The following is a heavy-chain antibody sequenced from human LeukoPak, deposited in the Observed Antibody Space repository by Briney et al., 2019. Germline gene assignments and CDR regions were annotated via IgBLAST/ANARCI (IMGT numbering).Heavy chain of an antibody. J-gene: IGHJ4*02. CDR2: ISGSGGGT. CDR3: AKTLAVTGANFDY. D-gene: IGHD1-7*01. CDR1: GFTFSSYA. V-gene: IGHV3-23*01. Sequence: GGSLRLSCAASGFTFSSYAMSWVRQAPGKGLEWVSGISGSGGGTDYADSVKGRFTISRDNSKTTMYLQMNSLRAEDTAVYFCAKTLAVTGANFDYWGQGTLVTVSS.